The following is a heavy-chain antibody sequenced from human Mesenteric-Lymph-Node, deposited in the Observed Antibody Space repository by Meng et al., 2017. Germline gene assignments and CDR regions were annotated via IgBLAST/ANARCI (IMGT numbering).Heavy chain of an antibody. CDR3: ARAARTGTYYTDAFDI. D-gene: IGHD3-10*01. V-gene: IGHV4-34*01. CDR1: GGSFSGYY. J-gene: IGHJ3*02. Sequence: SETLSLTCAVYGGSFSGYYWSWIRQPPGRGLEWIGSTYYSGITSYNPSLKSRVTISVDTSKNQFSLKLISVAAADTAVYYCARAARTGTYYTDAFDIWGQGTMVTVSS. CDR2: TYYSGIT.